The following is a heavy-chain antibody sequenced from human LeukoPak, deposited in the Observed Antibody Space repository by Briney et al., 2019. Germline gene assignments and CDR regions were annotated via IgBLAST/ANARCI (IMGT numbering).Heavy chain of an antibody. J-gene: IGHJ4*02. V-gene: IGHV3-21*01. CDR2: ISSSSSYI. CDR1: GFTFSSYS. D-gene: IGHD1-26*01. Sequence: GGSLRLSCAASGFTFSSYSMNWVRQAPGKGLEWVSSISSSSSYIYYADSVKGRFTISRDNAKNSLYLQMNSLRAEDTAVYYCARGDYWERRDSFFDYWGQGTLVTVSS. CDR3: ARGDYWERRDSFFDY.